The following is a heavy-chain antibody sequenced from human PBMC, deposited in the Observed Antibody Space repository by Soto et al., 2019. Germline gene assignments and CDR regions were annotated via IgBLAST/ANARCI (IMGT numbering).Heavy chain of an antibody. V-gene: IGHV1-46*01. J-gene: IGHJ3*02. Sequence: QVQLVQSGAEVKKPGASVKISCKASGYTLASYHAHWVRQGPGQGLEWMGMINFCGGSTTYAQKFQGRVTMTRDTSTSTVHMELGSLRSEDTAVYYCARVSGWQHFNAAFDIWGPGTTVTVSS. CDR1: GYTLASYH. D-gene: IGHD3-3*02. CDR2: INFCGGST. CDR3: ARVSGWQHFNAAFDI.